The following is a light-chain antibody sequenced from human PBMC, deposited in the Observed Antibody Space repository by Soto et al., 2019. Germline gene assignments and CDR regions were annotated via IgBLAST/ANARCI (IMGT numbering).Light chain of an antibody. CDR3: MQRIEFPIT. CDR1: QSLLDSDDGNTY. V-gene: IGKV2-40*01. CDR2: TVS. Sequence: DIVMTQTPLSLPVTPGEPASISCGSSQSLLDSDDGNTYLDWYLQKPGQSPQLLIYTVSYRASGVPDRFSGSGSGTDFTLKISRVEAEDVGVYYCMQRIEFPITFGGGTKVDIK. J-gene: IGKJ4*01.